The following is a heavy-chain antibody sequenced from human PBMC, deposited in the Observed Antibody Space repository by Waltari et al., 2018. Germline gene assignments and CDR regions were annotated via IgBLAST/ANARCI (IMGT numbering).Heavy chain of an antibody. CDR3: ARVFPSTYYDQAGGSFYYFDS. D-gene: IGHD3-22*01. CDR2: IFRSASA. CDR1: DYSISSGYY. Sequence: QVQLQESGPGLVRPSEALSLTCAVSDYSISSGYYWGWIRQPPGKGLEWLGSIFRSASAYYNPSLKSRVTISVDTSKNQFSVTLSSVTAADTAIYYCARVFPSTYYDQAGGSFYYFDSWGQGILVTVSS. V-gene: IGHV4-38-2*01. J-gene: IGHJ4*02.